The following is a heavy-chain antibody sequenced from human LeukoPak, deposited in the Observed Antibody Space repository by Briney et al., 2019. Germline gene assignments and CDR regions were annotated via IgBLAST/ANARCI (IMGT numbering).Heavy chain of an antibody. Sequence: SETLSLTCTVSGGSISIGDYYWSWIRQPPGKGLEWIGYIYYSGSTYYNPSLKGRVTISVDTSKNQFSLKLSSVTAADTAVYYCARVDFWSDYFFDFWGQGTLVTVSS. CDR2: IYYSGST. J-gene: IGHJ4*02. D-gene: IGHD3-3*01. CDR1: GGSISIGDYY. V-gene: IGHV4-30-4*08. CDR3: ARVDFWSDYFFDF.